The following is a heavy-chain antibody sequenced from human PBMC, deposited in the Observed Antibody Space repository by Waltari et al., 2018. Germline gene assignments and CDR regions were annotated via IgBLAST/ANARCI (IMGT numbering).Heavy chain of an antibody. Sequence: EVQLVESGGALAQPGGSLRLSCATAGFVFRAHSMHWVRQVPGKGLEWVSYISSSSSNRYYAESVRGRFTISRDNAQNSLFLQMDSLRAEDTAVYFCARDLSREHAVAGRPGPAMDVWGRGTTVIVSS. CDR3: ARDLSREHAVAGRPGPAMDV. CDR2: ISSSSSNR. CDR1: GFVFRAHS. J-gene: IGHJ6*02. D-gene: IGHD6-19*01. V-gene: IGHV3-48*01.